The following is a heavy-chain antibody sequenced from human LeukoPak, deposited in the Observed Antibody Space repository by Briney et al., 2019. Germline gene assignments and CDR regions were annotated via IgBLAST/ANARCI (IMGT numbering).Heavy chain of an antibody. CDR1: GGSISSYY. CDR2: IFYSVST. D-gene: IGHD6-19*01. V-gene: IGHV4-59*01. CDR3: ARTKINSGWYLGDHDAFDI. Sequence: SETLSLTCTVSGGSISSYYWSWIRQPPGKGLEWIGYIFYSVSTDYNPSLKSRVTISVDTSKNQFSLKLSSVTAADTAVYYCARTKINSGWYLGDHDAFDIWGQGTMVTVSS. J-gene: IGHJ3*02.